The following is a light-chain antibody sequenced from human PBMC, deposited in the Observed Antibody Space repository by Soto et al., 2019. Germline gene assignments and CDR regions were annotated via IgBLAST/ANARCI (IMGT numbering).Light chain of an antibody. CDR3: QQYNNWPRT. CDR2: GAS. CDR1: QTVRNNY. J-gene: IGKJ1*01. V-gene: IGKV3-20*01. Sequence: EFVLTQSPGTLSLSPGERASLSCRASQTVRNNYLAWYQQKPGQAPRLLIYGASSRATGIPDRFSGSGSGTDFTLTISSLEPEDFAVYYCQQYNNWPRTLGQGTKVDIK.